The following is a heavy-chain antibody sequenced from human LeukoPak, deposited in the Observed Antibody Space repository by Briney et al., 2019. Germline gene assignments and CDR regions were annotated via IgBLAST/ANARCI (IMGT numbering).Heavy chain of an antibody. CDR2: ISGSGGST. J-gene: IGHJ4*02. CDR3: AKDSRSLFRALYYFDY. V-gene: IGHV3-23*01. Sequence: GGSLRLSCAASGFTFSIYVMSWVRRAPGKGLEWVSAISGSGGSTYYADSVKGRFTISRDNSKNTLYLQMNSLRAEDTAVYYCAKDSRSLFRALYYFDYWGQGTLVTVSS. D-gene: IGHD3-3*02. CDR1: GFTFSIYV.